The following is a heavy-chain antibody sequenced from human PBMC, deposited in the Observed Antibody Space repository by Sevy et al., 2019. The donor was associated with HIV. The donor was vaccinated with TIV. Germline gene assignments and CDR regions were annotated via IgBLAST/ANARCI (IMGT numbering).Heavy chain of an antibody. J-gene: IGHJ6*03. Sequence: GESLKISCKGSGYSFTSYWIGWVRQMPGKGLEWMGIIYPGDSDTRYSPSFQGQVTISAVKSISTAYLQWSSLKASDTAMYYCARHGFIEVSSSAYYYYYMDVWGKGTTVTVSS. CDR3: ARHGFIEVSSSAYYYYYMDV. CDR1: GYSFTSYW. CDR2: IYPGDSDT. V-gene: IGHV5-51*01. D-gene: IGHD6-6*01.